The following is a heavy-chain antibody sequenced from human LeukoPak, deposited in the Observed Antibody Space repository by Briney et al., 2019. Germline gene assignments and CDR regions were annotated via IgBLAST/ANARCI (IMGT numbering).Heavy chain of an antibody. D-gene: IGHD6-19*01. CDR2: IYYSGST. CDR1: GGSISSYY. J-gene: IGHJ4*02. CDR3: ARLYSSGWYGGYYFDY. V-gene: IGHV4-59*08. Sequence: SETLSLTCTVSGGSISSYYCSWIRQPPGKGLEWIGYIYYSGSTNYNPSLKSRVTISVDTSKNQFSLKLSSVTAADTAVYYCARLYSSGWYGGYYFDYWGQGILVTVSS.